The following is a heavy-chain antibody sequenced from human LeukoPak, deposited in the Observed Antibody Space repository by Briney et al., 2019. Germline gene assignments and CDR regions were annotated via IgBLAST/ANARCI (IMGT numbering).Heavy chain of an antibody. V-gene: IGHV5-51*01. J-gene: IGHJ6*03. CDR3: ARHTIFGVYYMDV. CDR2: IYPGDSDT. Sequence: GESLKISCKGSGYSVTSYCIGWVRQMPGKGLEWMGIIYPGDSDTRYSPSFQGQVTISADKSISTAYLQWSSLKASDTAMYDCARHTIFGVYYMDVWGKGTTVTVSS. CDR1: GYSVTSYC. D-gene: IGHD3-3*01.